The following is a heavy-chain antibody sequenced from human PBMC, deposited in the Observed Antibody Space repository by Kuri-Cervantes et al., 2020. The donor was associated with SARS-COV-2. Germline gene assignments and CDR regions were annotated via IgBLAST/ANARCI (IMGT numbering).Heavy chain of an antibody. CDR3: ARDPFSDFDY. Sequence: GGSLRLSCAASGFTFSSYAMHWVRQAPGKGLEWVAVISYDGSNKYYVDSVKGRFTISRDNSKNTLYLQMNSLRAEDTAVYYCARDPFSDFDYWGQGTLVTVSS. D-gene: IGHD1-26*01. V-gene: IGHV3-30*14. CDR1: GFTFSSYA. J-gene: IGHJ4*02. CDR2: ISYDGSNK.